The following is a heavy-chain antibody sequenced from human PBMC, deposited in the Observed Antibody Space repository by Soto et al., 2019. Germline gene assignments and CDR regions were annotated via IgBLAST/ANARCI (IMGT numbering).Heavy chain of an antibody. D-gene: IGHD6-6*01. V-gene: IGHV4-61*01. CDR1: GGSVSSGSYY. CDR3: ARGEAARQYYYYGMDV. J-gene: IGHJ6*02. Sequence: PSETLSLTCTVSGGSVSSGSYYWSWIRQPPGKGLEWIGYIYYSGSTNYNPSLKSRVTISVDTSKNQFSLKLSSVTAADTAVYYCARGEAARQYYYYGMDVWGQGTTVTVSS. CDR2: IYYSGST.